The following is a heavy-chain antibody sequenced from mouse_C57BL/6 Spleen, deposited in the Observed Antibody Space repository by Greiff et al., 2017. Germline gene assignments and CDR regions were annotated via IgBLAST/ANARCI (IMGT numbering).Heavy chain of an antibody. CDR3: ARRSYGTPFAY. J-gene: IGHJ3*01. D-gene: IGHD1-1*02. CDR2: ISNGGGST. Sequence: EVKLVESGGGLVQPGGSLKLSCAASGFTFSDYYMYWVRQTPEKRLEWVAYISNGGGSTYYPDTVKGRFTISRDNAKNTLYLQMSRLKSEDTAMYYCARRSYGTPFAYWGQGTLVTVSA. CDR1: GFTFSDYY. V-gene: IGHV5-12*01.